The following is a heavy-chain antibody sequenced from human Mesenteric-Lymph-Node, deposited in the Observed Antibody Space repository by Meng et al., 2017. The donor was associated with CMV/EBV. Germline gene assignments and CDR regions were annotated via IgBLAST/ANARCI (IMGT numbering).Heavy chain of an antibody. V-gene: IGHV3-30-3*01. D-gene: IGHD3-16*01. CDR2: ISFEENNK. CDR1: GFTFNNFA. J-gene: IGHJ4*02. Sequence: GESLKISCAASGFTFNNFAFHWVRQAPGKGLEWVTLISFEENNKYYAESVKGRFTISRDSFNNTVYLEMNSLKPEDTAVYYCAKEARGVGSHWGQGTLVTVSS. CDR3: AKEARGVGSH.